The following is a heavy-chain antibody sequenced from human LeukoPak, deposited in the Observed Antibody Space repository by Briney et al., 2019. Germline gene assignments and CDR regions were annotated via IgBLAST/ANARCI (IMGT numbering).Heavy chain of an antibody. D-gene: IGHD3-3*01. CDR2: IYYSGST. Sequence: PSETLSLTCTVSGGSISSYYWSWIRQPPGKVLEWIGYIYYSGSTNYNPSLKSRVTISVDTSKNQFSLKLSSVTAADTAVYYCARVRFGYDFWSGYYGGGYDAFDIWGQGTMVTVSS. J-gene: IGHJ3*02. CDR3: ARVRFGYDFWSGYYGGGYDAFDI. CDR1: GGSISSYY. V-gene: IGHV4-59*01.